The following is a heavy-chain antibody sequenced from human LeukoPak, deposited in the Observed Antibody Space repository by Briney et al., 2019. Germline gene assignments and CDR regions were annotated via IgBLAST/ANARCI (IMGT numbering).Heavy chain of an antibody. Sequence: ASETLSLTCTVSGGSISSSSYYWGWIRQPPGKGLEWIGSIYYSGSTYYNPSLKSRVTISVDTSKNQFSLKLSSVTAADTAVYYCARHSRIQLWHYFDYWGQGTLVTVSS. J-gene: IGHJ4*02. V-gene: IGHV4-39*01. D-gene: IGHD5-18*01. CDR3: ARHSRIQLWHYFDY. CDR1: GGSISSSSYY. CDR2: IYYSGST.